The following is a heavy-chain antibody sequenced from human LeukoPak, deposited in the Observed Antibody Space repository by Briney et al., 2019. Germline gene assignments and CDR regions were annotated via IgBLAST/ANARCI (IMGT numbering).Heavy chain of an antibody. CDR1: GGSISSYY. J-gene: IGHJ3*01. D-gene: IGHD4-11*01. CDR3: ARAPVTVKDSFDV. V-gene: IGHV4-4*07. CDR2: IFTSGST. Sequence: SETLSLTCTVSGGSISSYYWSWIRQPAGKGLEWIGRIFTSGSTNYNASLKSRVTMSVDTSKNQFSLKLRSVTAADTAVYYCARAPVTVKDSFDVWGQGTMVTVSS.